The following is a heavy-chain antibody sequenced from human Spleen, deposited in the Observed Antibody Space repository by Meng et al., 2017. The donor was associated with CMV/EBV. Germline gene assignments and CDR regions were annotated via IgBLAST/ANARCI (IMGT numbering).Heavy chain of an antibody. CDR2: INTDGITL. CDR3: ARASGGIYAGYDNTFDS. V-gene: IGHV3-74*01. J-gene: IGHJ4*02. D-gene: IGHD5-12*01. Sequence: GESLKISCAASGFTFSSHWMHWVRQAPGKELVWVSHINTDGITLNYADSVKGRFTISRDNAQNTLYLRMNSLRAEDTAVYYCARASGGIYAGYDNTFDSWGQGILVTVSS. CDR1: GFTFSSHW.